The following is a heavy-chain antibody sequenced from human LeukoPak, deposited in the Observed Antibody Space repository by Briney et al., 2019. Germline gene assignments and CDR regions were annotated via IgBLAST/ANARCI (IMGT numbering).Heavy chain of an antibody. Sequence: PGGSLRLSCSASGFTFSSYAMHWVRQAPGKGLEYVSAISSNGGSTYYADSAKGRFTISRDNSKNTLYLQMSSLRAEDTAVYYCVKDLPSGGSGWYRFDYWGQGTLVTVSS. CDR3: VKDLPSGGSGWYRFDY. CDR1: GFTFSSYA. V-gene: IGHV3-64D*06. CDR2: ISSNGGST. J-gene: IGHJ4*02. D-gene: IGHD6-19*01.